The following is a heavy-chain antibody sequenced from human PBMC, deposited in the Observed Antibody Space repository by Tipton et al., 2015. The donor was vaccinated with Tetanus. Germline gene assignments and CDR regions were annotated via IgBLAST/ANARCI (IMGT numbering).Heavy chain of an antibody. CDR1: GGTFDSHA. D-gene: IGHD6-25*01. J-gene: IGHJ5*02. CDR3: ARDPGYNNGWGST. Sequence: QSGAEVKRPGSSVKVSCKASGGTFDSHAVNWVRQAPGQGLEWVGGIFPQFDTSNNAPKFQGRVTLTADKSTSTAYMELSGLRSDDTAVYYCARDPGYNNGWGSTWGQGTLVTVSS. CDR2: IFPQFDTS. V-gene: IGHV1-69*06.